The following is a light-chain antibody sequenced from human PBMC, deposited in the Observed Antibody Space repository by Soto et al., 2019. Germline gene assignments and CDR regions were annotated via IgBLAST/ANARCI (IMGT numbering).Light chain of an antibody. Sequence: TQAPATLSASQGERPNLSCRASQSVSSSYLAWYQQKPGQAPRLLIYGTSNRATGIPDRFSGTESGTDFTLTISRLEPEDFAVYYCQQYGDSPWTFGQGTKVDIK. J-gene: IGKJ1*01. CDR1: QSVSSSY. CDR3: QQYGDSPWT. V-gene: IGKV3-20*01. CDR2: GTS.